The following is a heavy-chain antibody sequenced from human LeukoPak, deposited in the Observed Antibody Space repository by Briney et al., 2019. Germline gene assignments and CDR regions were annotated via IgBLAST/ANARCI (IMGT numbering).Heavy chain of an antibody. D-gene: IGHD3-16*01. J-gene: IGHJ4*02. Sequence: GGSLRLSCVASGITLSIYSMNWVRQAPGKGLEWVSYISSFSGTINYADSVKGRFTISRDNAKNSLYLQMNSLRAEDTAVYYCARDQGGVGYWGQGTLVTVSS. CDR3: ARDQGGVGY. CDR1: GITLSIYS. CDR2: ISSFSGTI. V-gene: IGHV3-48*01.